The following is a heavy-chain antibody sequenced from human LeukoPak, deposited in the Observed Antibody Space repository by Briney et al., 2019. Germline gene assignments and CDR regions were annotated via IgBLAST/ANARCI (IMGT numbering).Heavy chain of an antibody. CDR3: AHAPIYYYDSSGYGDAFDI. J-gene: IGHJ3*02. V-gene: IGHV1-69*10. CDR1: GGTFSSYA. Sequence: SVKVSCKASGGTFSSYAISWVRQAPGQGLEWMGGIIPIFGIANYAQKFQGRVTITADKSTSTAYMELSSLRSEDTAVYYCAHAPIYYYDSSGYGDAFDIWGQGTMVTVSS. CDR2: IIPIFGIA. D-gene: IGHD3-22*01.